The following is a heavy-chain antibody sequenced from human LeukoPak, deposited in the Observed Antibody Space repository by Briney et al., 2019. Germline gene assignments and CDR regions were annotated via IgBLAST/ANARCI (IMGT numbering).Heavy chain of an antibody. V-gene: IGHV4-59*08. J-gene: IGHJ4*02. CDR2: IYYSGST. CDR1: GGSFSGYY. Sequence: PETLSLTCAVYGGSFSGYYWSWIRQPPGKGLEWIGYIYYSGSTNYNPSLKSRVTISVDTSKNQFSLKLSSVTAADTAVYYCARHYTHSSGWYFDYWGQGTLVTVSS. D-gene: IGHD6-19*01. CDR3: ARHYTHSSGWYFDY.